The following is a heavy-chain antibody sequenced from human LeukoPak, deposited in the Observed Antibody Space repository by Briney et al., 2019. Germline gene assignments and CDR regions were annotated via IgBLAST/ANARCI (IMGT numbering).Heavy chain of an antibody. CDR1: GYTFTGYY. J-gene: IGHJ5*02. Sequence: ASVKVSCKASGYTFTGYYMHWVRQAPGQGLESMGWMNPNSGGTNYAQKSQGRVTMTRDMSISTAYMELSRLTSDDTAVYYCAREVAYCTNGVCYTKWFDPWGQGTLVTVSS. CDR2: MNPNSGGT. D-gene: IGHD2-8*01. CDR3: AREVAYCTNGVCYTKWFDP. V-gene: IGHV1-2*02.